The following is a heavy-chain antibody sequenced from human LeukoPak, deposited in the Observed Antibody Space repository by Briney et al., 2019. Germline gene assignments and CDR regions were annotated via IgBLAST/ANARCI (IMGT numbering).Heavy chain of an antibody. CDR3: ASASSHRTAAGGDY. V-gene: IGHV3-74*01. D-gene: IGHD6-13*01. CDR1: GFTFSTYW. CDR2: INGDGGSR. Sequence: RGSLRLSCAASGFTFSTYWMHWVRQAPRKGLVWVSRINGDGGSRNYADSVKGRFTISRDNAKNTLYLQMSSLRVEDTAVYYCASASSHRTAAGGDYWGQGTLVTVST. J-gene: IGHJ4*02.